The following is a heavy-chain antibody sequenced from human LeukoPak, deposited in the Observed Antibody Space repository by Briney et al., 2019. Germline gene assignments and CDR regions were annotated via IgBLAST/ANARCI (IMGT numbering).Heavy chain of an antibody. V-gene: IGHV3-30-3*01. J-gene: IGHJ4*02. D-gene: IGHD5-18*01. CDR3: AKDRLGHVDT. CDR2: ISYDGSNK. Sequence: PGGSLRLSCAASGFTFSSYAMHWVRQAPGKGLEWVAVISYDGSNKYYADSVKGRFTISRDNSKNTLYLQMNSLRAEDTAVYYCAKDRLGHVDTGGQGTLVTVSS. CDR1: GFTFSSYA.